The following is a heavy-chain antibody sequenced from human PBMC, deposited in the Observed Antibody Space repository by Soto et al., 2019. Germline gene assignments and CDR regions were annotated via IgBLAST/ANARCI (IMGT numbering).Heavy chain of an antibody. D-gene: IGHD6-19*01. Sequence: QVQLVQSGAEVKKPGASVKVSCKASGYTFITYAMHWVRQAPGQRLEWMGWINAGNGNTKYSQKFQGRVSITRDTPASTAYMELRSVRSEDTAVYYCARGIIVGGWYPYYFDYWGQGTLVTVSS. J-gene: IGHJ4*02. CDR1: GYTFITYA. CDR2: INAGNGNT. V-gene: IGHV1-3*01. CDR3: ARGIIVGGWYPYYFDY.